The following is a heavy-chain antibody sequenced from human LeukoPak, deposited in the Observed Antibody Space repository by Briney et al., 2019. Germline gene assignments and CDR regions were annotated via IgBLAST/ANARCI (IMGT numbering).Heavy chain of an antibody. D-gene: IGHD3-16*01. V-gene: IGHV3-66*03. CDR2: IRDSGAT. J-gene: IGHJ5*01. Sequence: PAGTLSLTCAGYGFSVSNYYMSWIRQPPGKGLEWVSLIRDSGATFYADSVKGRFTISRDNSKNTIYLQMNRLRVEDTAVYFCARDRAVTQVWVEFDSWGQGTQVTVSS. CDR1: GFSVSNYY. CDR3: ARDRAVTQVWVEFDS.